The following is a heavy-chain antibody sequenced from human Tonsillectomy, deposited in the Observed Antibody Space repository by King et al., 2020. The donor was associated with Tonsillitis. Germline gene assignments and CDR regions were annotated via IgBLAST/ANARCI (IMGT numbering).Heavy chain of an antibody. Sequence: QVQLQQWGAGLLKPSETLSLTCALYGGSFSGYYWSWIRQPPGKGLEWIGEINHSGSTNSNPSLKSRVTISVDTSKNQFSLKLSSVSVADTAVYYCARVGSSSLDWYFDLWGRGKLVTVSS. D-gene: IGHD6-13*01. V-gene: IGHV4-34*01. J-gene: IGHJ2*01. CDR2: INHSGST. CDR1: GGSFSGYY. CDR3: ARVGSSSLDWYFDL.